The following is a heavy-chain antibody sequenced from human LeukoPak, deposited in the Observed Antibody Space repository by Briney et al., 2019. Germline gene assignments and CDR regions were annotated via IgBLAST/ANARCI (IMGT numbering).Heavy chain of an antibody. J-gene: IGHJ5*02. D-gene: IGHD5-18*01. CDR3: ARDKAHTYGRYFDP. CDR1: GGSISTYY. CDR2: ISNGNT. V-gene: IGHV4-59*01. Sequence: PSEALSLTCSVSGGSISTYYWNWIRQTPGKGLEWIGHISNGNTDYNPPLKSRVTISVDTSKNQFSLRLTSVTAADTAVYYCARDKAHTYGRYFDPWGQGALVIVSS.